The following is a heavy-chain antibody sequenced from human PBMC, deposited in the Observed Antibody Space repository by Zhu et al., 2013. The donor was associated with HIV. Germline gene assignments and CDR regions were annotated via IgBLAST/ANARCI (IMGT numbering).Heavy chain of an antibody. D-gene: IGHD6-13*01. V-gene: IGHV4-34*01. CDR1: GGSFSGYY. Sequence: QVQLQQWGAGLLKPSETLSLTCAVYGGSFSGYYWSWIRQPPGKGLEWIGSIYYSGSTYYNPSLKSRVTISVDTSKNQFSLKLSSVTAADTAVYYCARYYSSSWVYWFDPWGQGTLVTVSS. CDR3: ARYYSSSWVYWFDP. J-gene: IGHJ5*02. CDR2: IYYSGST.